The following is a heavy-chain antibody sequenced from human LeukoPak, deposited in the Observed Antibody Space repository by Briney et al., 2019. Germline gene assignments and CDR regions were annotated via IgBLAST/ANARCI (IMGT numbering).Heavy chain of an antibody. CDR3: ARYGITIVRGGKYYFDS. V-gene: IGHV4-59*08. D-gene: IGHD3-10*01. J-gene: IGHJ4*02. CDR1: GGSISGCF. CDR2: IHYSGST. Sequence: SETLSLTCAVYGGSISGCFWSWIRQPPGKRLEWIGYIHYSGSTNYNPSLNSRVTISVDTSKNQFSLRLSSVTAEDTAVYYCARYGITIVRGGKYYFDSWGQGTLVTVSS.